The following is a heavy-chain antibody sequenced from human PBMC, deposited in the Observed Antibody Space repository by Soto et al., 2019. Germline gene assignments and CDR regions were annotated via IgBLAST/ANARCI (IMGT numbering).Heavy chain of an antibody. CDR1: GDSISSYY. CDR2: IYYTGST. CDR3: ASFTGQGLDY. Sequence: SETLSLTCTVSGDSISSYYWSWILQPPGKGLEWIGYIYYTGSTNYNPSLKSRVTMSVDTSKNQFSLKLSSVTAADTAVYYCASFTGQGLDYWGQGTLVTVSS. V-gene: IGHV4-59*01. J-gene: IGHJ4*02.